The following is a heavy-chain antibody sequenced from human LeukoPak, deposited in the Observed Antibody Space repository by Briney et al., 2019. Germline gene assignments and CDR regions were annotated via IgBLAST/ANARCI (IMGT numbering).Heavy chain of an antibody. D-gene: IGHD3-9*01. J-gene: IGHJ4*02. V-gene: IGHV3-23*01. CDR3: AKGPGFRLDY. CDR2: ISGSGGST. CDR1: GFTFSSYA. Sequence: PGGSLRLSCAVSGFTFSSYAISWIRQAPGKGLEWVSAISGSGGSTYYADSVKGRFTISRDNSKNTLYLQMNSLRAEDTAVYYCAKGPGFRLDYWGQGNLVAVSS.